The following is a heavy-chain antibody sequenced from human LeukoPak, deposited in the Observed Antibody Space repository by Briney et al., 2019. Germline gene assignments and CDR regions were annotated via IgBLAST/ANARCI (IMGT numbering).Heavy chain of an antibody. CDR2: ISWNSGSI. D-gene: IGHD2-15*01. J-gene: IGHJ4*02. V-gene: IGHV3-9*01. Sequence: GRSLRLSCAASGFTFDDYAMHWVRQAPGKGLEWVSGISWNSGSIGYADSVKGRFTISRDNAKNSLYLQMSSLRAEDTALYYCAKEKRYCSGGSCYRPLDYWGQGTLVTVSS. CDR1: GFTFDDYA. CDR3: AKEKRYCSGGSCYRPLDY.